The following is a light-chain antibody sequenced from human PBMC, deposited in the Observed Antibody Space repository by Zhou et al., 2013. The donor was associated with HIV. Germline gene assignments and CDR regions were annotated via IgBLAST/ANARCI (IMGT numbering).Light chain of an antibody. CDR2: HVS. CDR1: QDISNY. Sequence: DIQMTQSPSSLSASVGDRVTITCQASQDISNYLNWYQHSPGKTPKLLIYHVSKLQSAVAPRFNGSGSGTDFTLTIDSLRPEDSASYYCQQSYSVPVTFGGGTKV. CDR3: QQSYSVPVT. V-gene: IGKV1-39*01. J-gene: IGKJ4*01.